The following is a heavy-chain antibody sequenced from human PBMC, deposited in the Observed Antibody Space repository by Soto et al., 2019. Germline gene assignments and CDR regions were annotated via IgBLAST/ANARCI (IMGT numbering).Heavy chain of an antibody. D-gene: IGHD1-26*01. Sequence: QVQLVQSGAEVKKPGSSVKVSCKASGGTFSSYAISWVRQAPGQGLEWMGGISPIFGTANYAQKFQGRVTITADESTSTAYMELSSLRSEDTAVYYCATTPPVGGYYYYGMDVWGQGTTVTVSS. CDR2: ISPIFGTA. CDR3: ATTPPVGGYYYYGMDV. J-gene: IGHJ6*02. CDR1: GGTFSSYA. V-gene: IGHV1-69*12.